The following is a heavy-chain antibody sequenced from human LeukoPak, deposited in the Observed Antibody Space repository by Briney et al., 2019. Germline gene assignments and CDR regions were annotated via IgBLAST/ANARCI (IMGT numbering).Heavy chain of an antibody. CDR2: ISWNSDSL. D-gene: IGHD6-6*01. CDR3: AKVVGVAAPYYYYGMDV. V-gene: IGHV3-9*01. J-gene: IGHJ6*02. CDR1: GFTFDDYA. Sequence: PGGSLRLSCATSGFTFDDYAMHWVRQAPGKGLEWVSGISWNSDSLGYADSVKGRFTISRDNAKDSLYLQMNSLRPEDTALYYCAKVVGVAAPYYYYGMDVWGQGTTVTVSS.